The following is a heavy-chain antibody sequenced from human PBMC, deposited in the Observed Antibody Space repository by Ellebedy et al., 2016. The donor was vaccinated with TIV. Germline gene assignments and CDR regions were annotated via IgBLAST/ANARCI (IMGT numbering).Heavy chain of an antibody. Sequence: ASVKVSCKGSGYSFTSYWIGWVRQMPGKGLERMGIIYPGDSDTRYSPSFQGQVTISADKSISTAYLQWSSLKASDTAMYYCARRVRYYDSSGYPNYYFDYWGQGTLVTVSS. CDR2: IYPGDSDT. CDR3: ARRVRYYDSSGYPNYYFDY. V-gene: IGHV5-51*01. D-gene: IGHD3-22*01. CDR1: GYSFTSYW. J-gene: IGHJ4*02.